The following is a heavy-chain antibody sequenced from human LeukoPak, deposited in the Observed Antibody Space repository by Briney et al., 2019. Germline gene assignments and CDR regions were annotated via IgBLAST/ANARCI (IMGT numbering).Heavy chain of an antibody. J-gene: IGHJ4*02. CDR3: ARMYDSGSFASY. V-gene: IGHV3-7*01. CDR2: IRQDGSDK. CDR1: GFTFSRYW. D-gene: IGHD3-10*01. Sequence: GGSLRLSCAASGFTFSRYWMSWVRQAPGKGLEWVANIRQDGSDKYYIDSVKGRFTISRDNTQNSLYLQMNSLRAEDTAVYYCARMYDSGSFASYWGQGTLVTVSS.